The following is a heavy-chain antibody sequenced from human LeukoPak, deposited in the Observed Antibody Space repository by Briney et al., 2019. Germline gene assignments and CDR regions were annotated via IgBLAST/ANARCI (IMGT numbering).Heavy chain of an antibody. J-gene: IGHJ4*02. V-gene: IGHV4-30-4*08. CDR2: IYYSGST. CDR3: ASYDYGDYGLPLVDY. CDR1: GGSISSGDYY. Sequence: SQTLSLTCTVSGGSISSGDYYWSWIRQPPGKGLEWIGYIYYSGSTYYNPSLKSRVTISVDTSKNQFSLKLSSVTAADTAVYYCASYDYGDYGLPLVDYWGQGTLVTVSS. D-gene: IGHD4-17*01.